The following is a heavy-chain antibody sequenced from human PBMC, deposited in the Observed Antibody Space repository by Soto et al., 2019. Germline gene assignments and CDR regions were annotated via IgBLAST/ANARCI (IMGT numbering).Heavy chain of an antibody. D-gene: IGHD6-19*01. CDR1: GYTFTSYD. V-gene: IGHV1-8*01. J-gene: IGHJ5*02. CDR2: MNPSTGNT. Sequence: QVQLVQSGAEVKKPGASVKVSCKASGYTFTSYDIIWVRQATGQGLEWMGWMNPSTGNTDSAEKFQGRITMTRNTSISTVYMEVSSMNFEDKAVYYCARGRIIVAGGFDPWGQGTLVTVSS. CDR3: ARGRIIVAGGFDP.